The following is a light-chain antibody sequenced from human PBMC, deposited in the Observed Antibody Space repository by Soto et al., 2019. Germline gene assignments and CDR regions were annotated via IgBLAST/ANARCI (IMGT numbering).Light chain of an antibody. CDR2: DAS. CDR3: QQYNSFSVN. CDR1: QTISTW. J-gene: IGKJ5*01. V-gene: IGKV1-5*01. Sequence: DIQMTQSPSTLSAFVGDRVTITCRASQTISTWLAWYQQKPGKAPKLLIFDASTLQSGVPSRFSGSGSGTKFTLTINSLQPDDSATYYCQQYNSFSVNFGQGTRLEI.